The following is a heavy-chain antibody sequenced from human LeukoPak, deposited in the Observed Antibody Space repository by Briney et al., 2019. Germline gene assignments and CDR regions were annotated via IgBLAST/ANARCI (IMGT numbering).Heavy chain of an antibody. D-gene: IGHD4-23*01. Sequence: ASVKVSCKASGGTFSSYAISWVRQAPGQGLEGMGGIIPIFGTANYAQKFQGRVTITADESTSTAYMELSSLRSEDTAVYYCARGRWATGWNWFDPWGQGTLVTVSS. V-gene: IGHV1-69*13. CDR3: ARGRWATGWNWFDP. CDR1: GGTFSSYA. J-gene: IGHJ5*02. CDR2: IIPIFGTA.